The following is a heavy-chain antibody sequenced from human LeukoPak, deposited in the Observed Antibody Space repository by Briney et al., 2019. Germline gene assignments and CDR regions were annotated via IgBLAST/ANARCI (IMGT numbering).Heavy chain of an antibody. V-gene: IGHV3-23*01. CDR2: ISGSGGST. J-gene: IGHJ3*02. Sequence: GGSLRLSCAASGFTSSSYAMSWVRQAPGKGLEWVPAISGSGGSTYYADSVKGRFTISRDNSKNTLYLQMNSLRAEDTAVYYCAKVSMGWPDAFDIWGQGTMVTVSS. CDR1: GFTSSSYA. CDR3: AKVSMGWPDAFDI. D-gene: IGHD2/OR15-2a*01.